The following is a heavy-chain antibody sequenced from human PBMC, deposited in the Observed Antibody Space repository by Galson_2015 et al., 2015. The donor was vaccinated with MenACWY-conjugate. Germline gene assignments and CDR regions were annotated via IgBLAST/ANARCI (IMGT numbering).Heavy chain of an antibody. D-gene: IGHD3-22*01. CDR2: ISSSSSYI. J-gene: IGHJ4*02. CDR3: ARSSVTFDSSGYYYVL. V-gene: IGHV3-21*01. CDR1: GIIFSSYC. Sequence: SLRLSCAASGIIFSSYCMNWVRQAPGTGLEWVSSISSSSSYIYYADSVKGRFTISRDNARNSLYLQMNSLRAEDTAVYYCARSSVTFDSSGYYYVLGGQGTQVTVSS.